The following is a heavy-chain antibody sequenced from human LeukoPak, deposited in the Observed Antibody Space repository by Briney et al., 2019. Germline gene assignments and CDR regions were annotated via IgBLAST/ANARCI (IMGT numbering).Heavy chain of an antibody. J-gene: IGHJ4*02. D-gene: IGHD1-26*01. Sequence: SETLSLTCTVSGFSISSYYWTWIRQPAGKGLEWIGRIYPSGSTNYNPSLKRRGTISVDTSKNQFTLKLSSVTAADTAVYYCARENSGSYREFDYWGQGTLVTVSS. CDR3: ARENSGSYREFDY. V-gene: IGHV4-4*07. CDR1: GFSISSYY. CDR2: IYPSGST.